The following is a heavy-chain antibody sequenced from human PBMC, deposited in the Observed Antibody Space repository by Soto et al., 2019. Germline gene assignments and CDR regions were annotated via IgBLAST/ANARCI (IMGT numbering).Heavy chain of an antibody. J-gene: IGHJ5*02. V-gene: IGHV4-34*01. CDR2: INHSGST. Sequence: SETLSLTCAFYCGSFSGYYWSWIRQPPGKGLEWIGEINHSGSTNYNPSLKSRVTISVDTSKNQFSLKLSSVTAADTAVYYCARGGITGTTGRWFDPWGQGTLVTVSS. CDR1: CGSFSGYY. D-gene: IGHD1-7*01. CDR3: ARGGITGTTGRWFDP.